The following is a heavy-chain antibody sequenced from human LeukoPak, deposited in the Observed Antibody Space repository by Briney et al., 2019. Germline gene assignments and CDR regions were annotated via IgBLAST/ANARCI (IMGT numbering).Heavy chain of an antibody. Sequence: PGGSLRLSCAASGFTFSDYYMSWIRQAPGKGLEWVAVISYDGSNKYYADSVKGRFTISRDNSKNTLYLQMNSLRPEDTAVYYCAKVRVGTAHFDYWGQGTLVTVSS. D-gene: IGHD2-15*01. CDR3: AKVRVGTAHFDY. CDR1: GFTFSDYY. V-gene: IGHV3-30*18. CDR2: ISYDGSNK. J-gene: IGHJ4*02.